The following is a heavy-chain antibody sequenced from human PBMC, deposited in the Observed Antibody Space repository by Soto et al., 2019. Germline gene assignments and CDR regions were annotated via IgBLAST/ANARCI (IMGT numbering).Heavy chain of an antibody. CDR1: GYTFTSYD. Sequence: QVQLVQSGAEVKKPGASVKVSCKASGYTFTSYDINWVRQATGQGLEWMGWMNPNSGNTGYAQKIQGRVTMTRNTSISTAYMELSSLRSEDTAVYYCASGGSGISNYDWLIDYWGQGTLVTVSS. J-gene: IGHJ4*02. V-gene: IGHV1-8*01. CDR2: MNPNSGNT. D-gene: IGHD4-4*01. CDR3: ASGGSGISNYDWLIDY.